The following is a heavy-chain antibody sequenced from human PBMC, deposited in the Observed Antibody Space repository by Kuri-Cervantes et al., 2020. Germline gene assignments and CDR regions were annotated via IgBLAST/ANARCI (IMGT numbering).Heavy chain of an antibody. D-gene: IGHD6-19*01. CDR2: ISAYNGNT. V-gene: IGHV1-18*01. J-gene: IGHJ4*02. Sequence: ASVKVSCKASGYTFTSYGISWVRQAPGQGLEWMGWISAYNGNTNYAQKLQGRVTMTTGTSTSTAYMELRSLRSDDTAVYYCAISEGHAGSGFPLLSYWGQGTLVTVSS. CDR3: AISEGHAGSGFPLLSY. CDR1: GYTFTSYG.